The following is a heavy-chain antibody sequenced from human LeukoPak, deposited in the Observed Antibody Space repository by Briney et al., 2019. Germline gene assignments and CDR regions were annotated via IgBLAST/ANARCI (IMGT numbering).Heavy chain of an antibody. Sequence: GGSLRLSCAASGFTFSSYAMSWVRQAPGKGLEWVSAISGSGGSTYYADSVKGRFTISRDNSKNTLCLQMNSLRAEDTAVYYCAKMTTVPPGDAEGFDYWGQGTLVTVSS. CDR1: GFTFSSYA. CDR3: AKMTTVPPGDAEGFDY. CDR2: ISGSGGST. J-gene: IGHJ4*02. V-gene: IGHV3-23*01. D-gene: IGHD4-17*01.